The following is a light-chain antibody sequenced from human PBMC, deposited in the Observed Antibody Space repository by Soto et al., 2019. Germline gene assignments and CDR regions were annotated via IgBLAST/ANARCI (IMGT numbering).Light chain of an antibody. CDR3: LQHTFYPLT. Sequence: DVQMTLSTSSLSASIGDRVTITCLERQVIRHDLGRYQQRQGKAPKRLIYLASSLQSAVAPTFSGSGSGTEFTLTISRLQPEDSATYYCLQHTFYPLTFCPG. V-gene: IGKV1-17*01. CDR1: QVIRHD. CDR2: LAS. J-gene: IGKJ3*01.